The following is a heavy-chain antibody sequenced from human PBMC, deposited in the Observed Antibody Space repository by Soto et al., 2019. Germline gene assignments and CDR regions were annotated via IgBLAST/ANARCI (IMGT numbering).Heavy chain of an antibody. V-gene: IGHV4-39*01. CDR2: IHYTGNT. J-gene: IGHJ5*02. CDR3: ARRGYSYAWRWFDP. D-gene: IGHD5-18*01. Sequence: QLQLQESGPGLVKPSETLSLTCTVSGASISGSDYHWGWIRQPPGKGLEWIGSIHYTGNTYYNPSLKSRLTIPVDTSKNQLSLNLNSVTAADAAVYYCARRGYSYAWRWFDPWGQGTLVTVSS. CDR1: GASISGSDYH.